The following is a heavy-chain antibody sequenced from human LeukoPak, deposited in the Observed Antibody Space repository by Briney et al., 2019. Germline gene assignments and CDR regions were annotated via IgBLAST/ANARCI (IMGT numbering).Heavy chain of an antibody. V-gene: IGHV3-11*01. J-gene: IGHJ4*02. Sequence: GGSLRLSCAASGFTFSDYYMSWIRQAPGKGLEWVSYISSSGSTIYYADSVKGRFTISRDNAKNSLYLQMNSLRAEDTAVYYCARDHSTYYYDSSGSQNDYWGQGTLVTVSS. CDR3: ARDHSTYYYDSSGSQNDY. D-gene: IGHD3-22*01. CDR2: ISSSGSTI. CDR1: GFTFSDYY.